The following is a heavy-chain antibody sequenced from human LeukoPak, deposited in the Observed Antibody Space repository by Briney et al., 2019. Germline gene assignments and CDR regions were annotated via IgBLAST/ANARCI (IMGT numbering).Heavy chain of an antibody. Sequence: SETLSLTCTVSGGSISSGDYYWSWIRQPPGKGLEWIGEINHSGSTYYNPSLKSRVTISVDTSKNQFSLKLSSVTAADTAVYYCARGRSFDYWGQGTLVTVSS. CDR1: GGSISSGDYY. J-gene: IGHJ4*02. CDR2: INHSGST. CDR3: ARGRSFDY. V-gene: IGHV4-39*07.